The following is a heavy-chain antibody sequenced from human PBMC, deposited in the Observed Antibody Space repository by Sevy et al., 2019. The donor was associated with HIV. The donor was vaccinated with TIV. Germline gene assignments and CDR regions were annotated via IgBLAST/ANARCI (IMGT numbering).Heavy chain of an antibody. CDR1: GVAFSSYA. CDR3: ARFAPERAFDI. J-gene: IGHJ3*02. Sequence: GGSLRLSCAASGVAFSSYAMHCVRQAPDKGLEWVAVISYDGSNQEYADSVKGRFTISRDNSKNTLYLQMNSLRVEDTAVYYCARFAPERAFDIWGQGTPVAVSS. CDR2: ISYDGSNQ. V-gene: IGHV3-30*04.